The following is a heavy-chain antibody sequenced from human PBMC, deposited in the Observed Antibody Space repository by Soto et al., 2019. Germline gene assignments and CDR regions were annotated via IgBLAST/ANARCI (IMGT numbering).Heavy chain of an antibody. CDR1: GYTFTSYN. V-gene: IGHV1-18*01. Sequence: QGQLVQSGAEVKKPGASVKVSCKASGYTFTSYNINWVRQAPGQGLEWMGWISAYNGNTNYAQKLQDRVTMTTDTSTSTAYMELRGLTSDDTAVYYCARAFYCNAGSRYGDYWGHGTLVTVSS. D-gene: IGHD2-15*01. J-gene: IGHJ4*01. CDR2: ISAYNGNT. CDR3: ARAFYCNAGSRYGDY.